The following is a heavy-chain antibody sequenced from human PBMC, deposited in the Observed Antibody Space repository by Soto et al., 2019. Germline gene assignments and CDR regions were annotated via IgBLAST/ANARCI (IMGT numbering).Heavy chain of an antibody. D-gene: IGHD3-10*01. CDR1: GGSMSEYF. J-gene: IGHJ4*02. CDR3: ARDGYDGSGSPYPAY. CDR2: IYYLGSA. Sequence: SETLSLTCSVSGGSMSEYFWSWIRQSPGKGLEWIGYIYYLGSADYNPSLKSRVTISVDTSKRQFSLRLTSVTAADTAVYYCARDGYDGSGSPYPAYWGPGTQVTVSS. V-gene: IGHV4-59*01.